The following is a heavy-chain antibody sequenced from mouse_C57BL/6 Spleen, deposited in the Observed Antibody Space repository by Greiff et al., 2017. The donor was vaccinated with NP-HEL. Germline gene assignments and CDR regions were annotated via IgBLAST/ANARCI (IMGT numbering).Heavy chain of an antibody. CDR2: ISDGGSYT. CDR1: GFTFSSYA. V-gene: IGHV5-4*01. Sequence: EVKLVESGGGLVKPGGSLKLSCAASGFTFSSYAMSWVRQTPEKRLEWVATISDGGSYTYYPDNVKGRFTISRDNAKNNLYLQMSHLKSEDTAMYYCARDQRPLYFDYWGQGTTLTVSS. J-gene: IGHJ2*01. CDR3: ARDQRPLYFDY.